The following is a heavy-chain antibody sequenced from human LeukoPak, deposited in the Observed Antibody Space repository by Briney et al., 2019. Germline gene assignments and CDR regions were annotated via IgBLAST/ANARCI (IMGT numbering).Heavy chain of an antibody. V-gene: IGHV3-15*01. CDR2: IRSKTDGGTT. J-gene: IGHJ4*02. CDR3: RAGSGQGAFCY. Sequence: GGSLRLSYAASGFTFSNAWMNWVRQAPGKGLEWVGLIRSKTDGGTTDYAAPVKGRFTISRDDSENTLYLQMNSLKTEDTAVYYCRAGSGQGAFCYWGQGTLVTVSS. CDR1: GFTFSNAW. D-gene: IGHD6-19*01.